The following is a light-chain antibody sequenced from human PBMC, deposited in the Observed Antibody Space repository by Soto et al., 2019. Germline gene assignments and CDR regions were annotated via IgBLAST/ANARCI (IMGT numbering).Light chain of an antibody. V-gene: IGKV3-15*01. Sequence: EIFMTQSPATLSEFPGERVILSCRASQSVGSTLAWYQQKPGQAPRLLIRGASTRATGVPARFSGSGSGTEFTLTISRLQSEVFAVYYCQQYSSSLTFGGGTTLEIK. CDR2: GAS. CDR3: QQYSSSLT. CDR1: QSVGST. J-gene: IGKJ4*02.